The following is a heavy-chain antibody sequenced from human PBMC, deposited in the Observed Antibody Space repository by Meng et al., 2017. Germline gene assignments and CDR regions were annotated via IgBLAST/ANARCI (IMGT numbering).Heavy chain of an antibody. D-gene: IGHD6-13*01. J-gene: IGHJ4*02. Sequence: VQLVQSRAGVKKPGASVKVSCKASGYTFPDYWLHWVRRAPGQGLEWMGRINPKSGDTHYAQRFQGRVTMTGDTSISTAYMELSGLRSDDTAMYYCARDEDISAAGKLFGDYWGQGTLVTVSS. CDR2: INPKSGDT. CDR3: ARDEDISAAGKLFGDY. CDR1: GYTFPDYW. V-gene: IGHV1-2*06.